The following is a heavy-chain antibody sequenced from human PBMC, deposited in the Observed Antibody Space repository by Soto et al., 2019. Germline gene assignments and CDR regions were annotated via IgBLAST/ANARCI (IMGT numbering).Heavy chain of an antibody. D-gene: IGHD6-6*01. CDR3: ARQGSSSLGYFDY. CDR1: GGSISSGNY. CDR2: IYYTGST. J-gene: IGHJ4*02. Sequence: PSETLSLTCTVSGGSISSGNYWNWIRQPPGKGLEWIGSIYYTGSTYYNPSLKSRVTISVDKSKNQFSLKLSSVTAADTAVYYCARQGSSSLGYFDYWGQGTLVTVSS. V-gene: IGHV4-39*01.